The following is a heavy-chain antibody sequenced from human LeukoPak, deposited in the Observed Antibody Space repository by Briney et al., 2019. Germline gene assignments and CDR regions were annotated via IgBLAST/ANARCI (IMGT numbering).Heavy chain of an antibody. CDR1: GFTFGGYW. J-gene: IGHJ5*02. CDR2: IKQDGHDK. Sequence: GSLRLSCTASGFTFGGYWMTWVRQAPGKGLEWVATIKQDGHDKYYVDSVKGRFTISRDNAKNALYLQMDSLRVEDTAVYYCAADLEFNFIDPWGQGTLVTVSS. CDR3: AADLEFNFIDP. D-gene: IGHD1-1*01. V-gene: IGHV3-7*01.